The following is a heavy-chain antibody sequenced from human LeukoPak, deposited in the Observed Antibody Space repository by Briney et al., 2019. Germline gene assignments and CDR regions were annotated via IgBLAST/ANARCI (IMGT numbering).Heavy chain of an antibody. J-gene: IGHJ4*02. Sequence: GGSLRLSCAASGFTFSSYSMHWVRQAPGKGLEWVSYISSTGTTIYYADSVKGRFTISRDNAKNSLYLQMNSLRAEDTAVYYCASLHSSSSKTLDYWGQGTLVTVSS. CDR1: GFTFSSYS. V-gene: IGHV3-48*01. CDR3: ASLHSSSSKTLDY. D-gene: IGHD6-6*01. CDR2: ISSTGTTI.